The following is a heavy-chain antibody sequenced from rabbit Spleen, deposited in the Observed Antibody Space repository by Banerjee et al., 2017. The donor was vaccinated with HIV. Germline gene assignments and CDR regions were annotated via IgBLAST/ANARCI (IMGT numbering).Heavy chain of an antibody. CDR1: GVSFSANSY. V-gene: IGHV1S40*01. D-gene: IGHD8-1*01. Sequence: QSLEESGGDLVKPGASLTLTCIASGVSFSANSYICWVRQAPGKGLEWIVCIDSGSSGFTYFASWAKGRFTCSKTSSTTVTLQMTSLTAADTATYFCVRDTASSFSSYGMDLWGPGTLVTVS. CDR2: IDSGSSGFT. J-gene: IGHJ6*01. CDR3: VRDTASSFSSYGMDL.